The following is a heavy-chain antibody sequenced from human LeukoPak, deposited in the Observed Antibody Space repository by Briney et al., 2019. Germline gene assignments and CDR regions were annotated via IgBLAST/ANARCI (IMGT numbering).Heavy chain of an antibody. D-gene: IGHD4-17*01. V-gene: IGHV4-34*01. Sequence: KPSETLSLTCAVYGGSFSGYYWSWIRQPPGKGLEWIGEINHSGSTNYNPSLSSRVTISVDTSKNQFSLKLSSVTAADTAVYYCAEYGDSPEYFQHWGQGTLVTVSS. J-gene: IGHJ1*01. CDR2: INHSGST. CDR3: AEYGDSPEYFQH. CDR1: GGSFSGYY.